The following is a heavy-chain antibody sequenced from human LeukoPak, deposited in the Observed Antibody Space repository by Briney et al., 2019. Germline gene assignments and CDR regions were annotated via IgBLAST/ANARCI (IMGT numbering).Heavy chain of an antibody. Sequence: SETLSLTCAVYGGSFSGYYWSWIRQPPGKGLEWIGEINHSGSTNYNPSLKSRVTISVDTSKNQFSLKLSSVTAADTAVYYCVARNSDYSYTDVWGKGTTVTVSS. D-gene: IGHD1/OR15-1a*01. CDR3: VARNSDYSYTDV. J-gene: IGHJ6*03. CDR2: INHSGST. V-gene: IGHV4-34*01. CDR1: GGSFSGYY.